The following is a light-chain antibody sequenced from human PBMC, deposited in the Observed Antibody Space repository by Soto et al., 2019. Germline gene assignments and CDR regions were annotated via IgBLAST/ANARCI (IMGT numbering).Light chain of an antibody. J-gene: IGKJ5*01. CDR3: QQYDKWPPTT. CDR2: TAS. V-gene: IGKV3-15*01. CDR1: QSVSSN. Sequence: DIVMTQSPLSLPVTPGEPASISCRASQSVSSNVAWYQQKPGQAPRLLIHTASTRATHIPARFSGRGSGTDFTLNIDSLQSEDFATYYCQQYDKWPPTTFGQGTRLEIK.